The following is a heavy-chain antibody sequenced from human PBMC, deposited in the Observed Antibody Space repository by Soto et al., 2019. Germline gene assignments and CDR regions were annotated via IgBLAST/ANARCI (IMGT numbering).Heavy chain of an antibody. V-gene: IGHV4-59*11. Sequence: QVQLQESGPGLVKPSETLSLTCTVSGDSITSHYWSWVRQPPGKGLEWIGYIYYSGATNYNPSLKSRVTISLGTSTNLFSLKLNSVTTADTAVYYCTRDRGVGANLWGQGTLVTVSS. CDR2: IYYSGAT. J-gene: IGHJ5*02. D-gene: IGHD1-26*01. CDR3: TRDRGVGANL. CDR1: GDSITSHY.